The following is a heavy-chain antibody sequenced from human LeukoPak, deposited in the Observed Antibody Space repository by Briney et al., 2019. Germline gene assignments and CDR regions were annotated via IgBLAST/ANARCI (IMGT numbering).Heavy chain of an antibody. CDR2: IYTSGST. V-gene: IGHV4-4*07. D-gene: IGHD3-10*01. CDR3: ARGRYGSGSYYNN. J-gene: IGHJ4*02. Sequence: SETLPLTCTVSGGSISSYYWSWIRQPAGKGLEWIGRIYTSGSTNYNPSLKSRVTISVDTSKNQFSLKLSSVTAADTAVYYCARGRYGSGSYYNNWGQGTLVTVSS. CDR1: GGSISSYY.